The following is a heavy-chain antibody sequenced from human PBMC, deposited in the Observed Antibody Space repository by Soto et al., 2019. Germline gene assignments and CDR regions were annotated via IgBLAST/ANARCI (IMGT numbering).Heavy chain of an antibody. Sequence: EVQLVESGGGLVKPGGSLRLSCAASGFTFSSYSMNWVRQAPGKGLEWVSSISSSSSYIYYADSVKGRFTISRDNAKNSLSLQMNSLRAEDTAVYYCARDAALVRRLYYGMDVWGQGTTVTVSS. CDR2: ISSSSSYI. V-gene: IGHV3-21*01. J-gene: IGHJ6*02. CDR3: ARDAALVRRLYYGMDV. D-gene: IGHD6-6*01. CDR1: GFTFSSYS.